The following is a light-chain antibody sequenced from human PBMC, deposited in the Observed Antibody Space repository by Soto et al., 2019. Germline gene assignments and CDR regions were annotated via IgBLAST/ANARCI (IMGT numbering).Light chain of an antibody. CDR2: VAS. J-gene: IGKJ4*01. CDR3: QQYNVWPLT. CDR1: QSVSSN. V-gene: IGKV3-15*01. Sequence: EIVMTQSPATLSVSPVERATLSCRASQSVSSNLAWYQQKPGQTPKLLIYVASTRATGIPARFSGSGSGTEFPLTISRPQAEDCAVYYCQQYNVWPLTFGGGTKVEFK.